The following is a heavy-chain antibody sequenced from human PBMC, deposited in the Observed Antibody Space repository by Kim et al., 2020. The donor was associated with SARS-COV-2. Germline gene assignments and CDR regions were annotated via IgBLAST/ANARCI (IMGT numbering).Heavy chain of an antibody. CDR1: GFTFSSYD. CDR2: IGTAGDT. V-gene: IGHV3-13*04. Sequence: LSLTCAASGFTFSSYDMHWVRQATGKGLEWVSAIGTAGDTYYPGSVKGRFTISRENAKNSLYLQMNSLRAGDTAVYYSARGGGSGSYSGDAFDIWGQGTMVTVSS. CDR3: ARGGGSGSYSGDAFDI. D-gene: IGHD3-10*01. J-gene: IGHJ3*02.